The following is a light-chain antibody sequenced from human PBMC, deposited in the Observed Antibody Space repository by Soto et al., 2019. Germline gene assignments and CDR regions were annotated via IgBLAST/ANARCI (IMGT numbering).Light chain of an antibody. CDR1: SSNIGAGYD. CDR3: QSYDSSLSAPYV. V-gene: IGLV1-40*01. CDR2: DNS. J-gene: IGLJ1*01. Sequence: QSVLPQPPSVSGAPGQRVTISYTGSSSNIGAGYDVHWYQHLPGTAPKLLIYDNSNRPSGVPDRFSGSKSGTSASLAITGLQAEDEADYYCQSYDSSLSAPYVFGTGTKVTVL.